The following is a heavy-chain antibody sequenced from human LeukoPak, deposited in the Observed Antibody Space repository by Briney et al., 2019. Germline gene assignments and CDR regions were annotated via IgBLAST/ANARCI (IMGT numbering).Heavy chain of an antibody. CDR2: IFYSGST. V-gene: IGHV4-59*01. D-gene: IGHD4-17*01. CDR3: ARGYGELRD. CDR1: SGSIRSYY. J-gene: IGHJ4*02. Sequence: SETLSLTCTVSSGSIRSYYWSWIRQPPGKGLEWIGYIFYSGSTNYNPSLKSRVTISVDTPQNQFSLKLTSVTTADTAVYYCARGYGELRDWGQGTLVTVSS.